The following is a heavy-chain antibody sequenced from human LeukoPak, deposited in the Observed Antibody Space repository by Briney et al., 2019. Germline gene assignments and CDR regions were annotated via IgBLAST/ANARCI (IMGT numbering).Heavy chain of an antibody. CDR3: ARTRSGGDDAFDI. J-gene: IGHJ3*02. V-gene: IGHV1-46*01. CDR2: INPSGGST. CDR1: GYTFTSYY. D-gene: IGHD3-16*01. Sequence: ASVKVSCKASGYTFTSYYMHWVRQAPGQGLERMGIINPSGGSTSYAQKFQGRVTMTRDTSTSTVYMELSSLRSEDTAVYYCARTRSGGDDAFDIWSQGTMVTVSS.